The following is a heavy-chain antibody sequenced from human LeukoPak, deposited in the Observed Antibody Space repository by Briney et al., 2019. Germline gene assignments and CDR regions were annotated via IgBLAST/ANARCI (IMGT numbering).Heavy chain of an antibody. J-gene: IGHJ4*02. CDR2: IYYSGST. CDR1: GGSISSSSYY. CDR3: AAGYYDFWSGYPIAGFDY. Sequence: SETLSLTCTVSGGSISSSSYYWGWIRQPPGKGLEWIGSIYYSGSTYYNPSLKSRVTISVDTSKNQFSLKLSSVTAADTAVYYCAAGYYDFWSGYPIAGFDYWGQGTLVTVSS. D-gene: IGHD3-3*01. V-gene: IGHV4-39*07.